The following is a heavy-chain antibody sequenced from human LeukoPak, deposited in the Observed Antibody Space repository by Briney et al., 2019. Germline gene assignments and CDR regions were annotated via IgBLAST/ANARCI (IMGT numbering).Heavy chain of an antibody. Sequence: ASVKVSCKASGYTFTSYGIIWVRQAPGQGLEWMAWISPYNDNTNYAQKLQGRVTMTTDTSTSTAYMELRSLRSDDTAVYYCARVAEYSYGYIAAFDIWGQGTMVTVSS. V-gene: IGHV1-18*01. CDR2: ISPYNDNT. D-gene: IGHD5-18*01. CDR1: GYTFTSYG. J-gene: IGHJ3*02. CDR3: ARVAEYSYGYIAAFDI.